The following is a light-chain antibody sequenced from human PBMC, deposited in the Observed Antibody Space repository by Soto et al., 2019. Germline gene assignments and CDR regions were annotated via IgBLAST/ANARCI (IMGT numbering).Light chain of an antibody. V-gene: IGKV1-39*01. Sequence: DIHLTQSPSSLSAAVGDRVTITCRASQAILTYLNWFQQKAGKAPEVLIYGASSLRSGVPSRFTGSGSATDFTLTITSLQPEDAGTYFCQQTFSPAVTFGSGTKV. CDR2: GAS. CDR3: QQTFSPAVT. J-gene: IGKJ4*01. CDR1: QAILTY.